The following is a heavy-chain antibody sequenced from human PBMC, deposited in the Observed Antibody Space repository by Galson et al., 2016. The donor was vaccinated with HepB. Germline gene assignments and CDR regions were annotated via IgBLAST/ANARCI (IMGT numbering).Heavy chain of an antibody. CDR3: AKFLVGSARPGAFDY. Sequence: SLRLSCAASGLTFSSYAMSWVRQAPGKGLEWVSGVSGSGGGTYYGGSVKGRFNISRDNSKNTLYLEMSSLRVEDTAVYYCAKFLVGSARPGAFDYGGQGTLVTVSS. CDR1: GLTFSSYA. V-gene: IGHV3-23*01. J-gene: IGHJ4*02. D-gene: IGHD6-6*01. CDR2: VSGSGGGT.